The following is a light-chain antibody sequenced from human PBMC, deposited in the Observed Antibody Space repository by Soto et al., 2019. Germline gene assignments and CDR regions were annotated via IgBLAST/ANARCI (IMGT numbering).Light chain of an antibody. V-gene: IGKV1-33*01. J-gene: IGKJ1*01. CDR3: QQYDVLPWT. Sequence: DLQMTQSPSSLSASVGDRVTITCQASQDTTNFLNWYQQKPGKAPKLLIYVASNLETGVPSRFSGSGSGTDFSFTISSLQPEDIATYYCQQYDVLPWTFGQGTTVEVK. CDR2: VAS. CDR1: QDTTNF.